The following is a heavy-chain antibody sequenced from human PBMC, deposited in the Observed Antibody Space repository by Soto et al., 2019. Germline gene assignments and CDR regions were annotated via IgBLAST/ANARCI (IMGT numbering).Heavy chain of an antibody. CDR2: INHSGST. V-gene: IGHV4-34*01. D-gene: IGHD2-2*01. CDR3: ARGQGYCSSTSCPNHYYYYGMDV. J-gene: IGHJ6*02. CDR1: GGSFSGYY. Sequence: PSETLSLTCAVYGGSFSGYYWSWIRQPPGKGLEWIGEINHSGSTNYNPSLKSRVTISVDTSENQFSLKLSSVTAADTAVYYCARGQGYCSSTSCPNHYYYYGMDVWGQGTTVTVSS.